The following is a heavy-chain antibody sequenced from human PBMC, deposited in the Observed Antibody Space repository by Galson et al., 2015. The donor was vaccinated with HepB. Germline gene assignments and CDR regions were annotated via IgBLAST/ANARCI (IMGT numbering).Heavy chain of an antibody. Sequence: SLRLSCAASGFTFSSYAMHWVRQAPGKGLEWVAVISYDGSNKYYADSVKGRFTISRDNSKNTLYLQMNSLRAEDTAVYYCARDLYIRAGGGGGSFLGYWGQGNLVTVSS. CDR3: ARDLYIRAGGGGGSFLGY. D-gene: IGHD1-26*01. CDR1: GFTFSSYA. V-gene: IGHV3-30*04. J-gene: IGHJ4*02. CDR2: ISYDGSNK.